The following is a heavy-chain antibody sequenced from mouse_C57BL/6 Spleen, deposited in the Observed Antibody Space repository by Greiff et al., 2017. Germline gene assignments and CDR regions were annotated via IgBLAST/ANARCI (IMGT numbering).Heavy chain of an antibody. D-gene: IGHD2-4*01. CDR3: ARKAYYDYDDFDY. Sequence: QVHVKQPGAELVKPGASVKMSCKASGYTFTSYWITWVKQRPGQGLEWIGDIYPGSGSTNYNEKFKSKATLTVDTSSSTAYMQLSSLTSEDSAVYYCARKAYYDYDDFDYWGQGTTLTVSS. CDR1: GYTFTSYW. V-gene: IGHV1-55*01. J-gene: IGHJ2*01. CDR2: IYPGSGST.